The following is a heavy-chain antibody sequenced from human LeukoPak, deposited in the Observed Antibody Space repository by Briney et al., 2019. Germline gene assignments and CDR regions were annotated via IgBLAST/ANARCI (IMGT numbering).Heavy chain of an antibody. CDR2: IYSGGST. CDR1: GFTVSSNY. V-gene: IGHV3-66*01. CDR3: VRDLAGYGEFRGPPYGMDV. Sequence: GGSLRLSCAASGFTVSSNYMSWVRQAPGKGLEWVSVIYSGGSTYYADSVKGRFTISRDNSKNTLYLQMNSLRAEDTAVYYCVRDLAGYGEFRGPPYGMDVWGQGTTVTVSS. D-gene: IGHD2-15*01. J-gene: IGHJ6*02.